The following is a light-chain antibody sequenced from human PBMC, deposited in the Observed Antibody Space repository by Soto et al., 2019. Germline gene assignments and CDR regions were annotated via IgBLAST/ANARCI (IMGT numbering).Light chain of an antibody. V-gene: IGKV3-15*01. J-gene: IGKJ1*01. Sequence: EIVLTQSPVTLSVSPGERVTLSCRASQRLSSNLAWYQQRNGQPPRLLIYGASIRDTDIPARFIGSGSGTEFTLTISRLQSEDFKVYYCQQYINWPRTFGQGTKVDIK. CDR3: QQYINWPRT. CDR2: GAS. CDR1: QRLSSN.